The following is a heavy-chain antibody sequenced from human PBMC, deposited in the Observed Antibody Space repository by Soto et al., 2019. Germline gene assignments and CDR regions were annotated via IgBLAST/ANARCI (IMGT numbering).Heavy chain of an antibody. Sequence: PGGSLRLSCAASGFTFSSYAMSWVRQAPGKGLEWVSAISGSGGSTYYADSVKGRFTISRDNSKNTLYLQMNSLRAEDTAVHYCAKSLIDATALDRYSSGWPYYFDYWGQGTLVTVSS. CDR3: AKSLIDATALDRYSSGWPYYFDY. V-gene: IGHV3-23*01. D-gene: IGHD6-19*01. CDR1: GFTFSSYA. CDR2: ISGSGGST. J-gene: IGHJ4*01.